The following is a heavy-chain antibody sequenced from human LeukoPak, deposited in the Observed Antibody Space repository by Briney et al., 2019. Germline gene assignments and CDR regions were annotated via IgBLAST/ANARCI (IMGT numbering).Heavy chain of an antibody. J-gene: IGHJ6*04. Sequence: PSETLSLTCTVSGGSISSGSYYWSWIRQPAGKGLEWIGRIYTSGSTNYNPSLKSRVTISVDTSKNQFSLKLSSVTAADTAVYYCARDAGRYFDWLSRAGMDVWGKGTTVTISS. CDR3: ARDAGRYFDWLSRAGMDV. D-gene: IGHD3-9*01. CDR2: IYTSGST. CDR1: GGSISSGSYY. V-gene: IGHV4-61*02.